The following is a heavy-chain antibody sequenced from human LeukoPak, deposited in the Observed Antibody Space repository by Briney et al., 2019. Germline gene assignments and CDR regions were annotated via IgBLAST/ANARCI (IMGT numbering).Heavy chain of an antibody. CDR3: AKDVWSGVVVVGYFDY. D-gene: IGHD2-15*01. Sequence: GGSLRLSCAASGFTFSSYAMSWVRQAPGKGLEWVSAISGSGGSTYYADSVKGRFTISRDNSKTTLYLQMNSLRAEDTAVYYCAKDVWSGVVVVGYFDYWGQGTLVTVSS. V-gene: IGHV3-23*01. CDR2: ISGSGGST. CDR1: GFTFSSYA. J-gene: IGHJ4*02.